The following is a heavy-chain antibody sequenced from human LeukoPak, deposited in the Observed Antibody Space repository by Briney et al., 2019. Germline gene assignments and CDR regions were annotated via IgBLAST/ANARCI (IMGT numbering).Heavy chain of an antibody. CDR1: GGSISSGGYY. V-gene: IGHV4-30-2*01. Sequence: PSETLSLTCTVSGGSISSGGYYWSWIRQPPGKGLEWIGYIYHSGSTYYNPSLKSRVTISVDRSKNQFSLKLSSVTAADTAVYYCAKGGRGVSTSRLFDYWGQGTLVTVSS. CDR3: AKGGRGVSTSRLFDY. CDR2: IYHSGST. D-gene: IGHD2-2*01. J-gene: IGHJ4*02.